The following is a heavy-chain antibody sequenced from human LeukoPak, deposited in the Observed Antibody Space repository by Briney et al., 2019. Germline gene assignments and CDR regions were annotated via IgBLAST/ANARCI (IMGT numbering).Heavy chain of an antibody. V-gene: IGHV1-2*06. CDR3: ARDYCSSTSCLFDY. CDR1: GYTFTGYH. CDR2: INPNSGDT. D-gene: IGHD2-2*01. Sequence: ASVTVSCKASGYTFTGYHMHWVRQAPGQGLEWMGRINPNSGDTDYAQKFQGRVTMTRDTSISTAYMELSRLRSDDTAVYYCARDYCSSTSCLFDYWGQGTLVTVSS. J-gene: IGHJ4*02.